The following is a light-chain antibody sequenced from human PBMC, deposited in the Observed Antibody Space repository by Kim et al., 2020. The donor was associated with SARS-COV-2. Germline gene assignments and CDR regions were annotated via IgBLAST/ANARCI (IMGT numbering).Light chain of an antibody. Sequence: ALGQTVRITCQGYSRRSYYASWYQQKPGQAPVLVIYGKNNRPSGIPDRFSGSSSGNTASLTITGAQAEDEADYYCNSRDSSGNHWVFGGGTQLTVL. CDR3: NSRDSSGNHWV. V-gene: IGLV3-19*01. CDR2: GKN. CDR1: SRRSYY. J-gene: IGLJ3*02.